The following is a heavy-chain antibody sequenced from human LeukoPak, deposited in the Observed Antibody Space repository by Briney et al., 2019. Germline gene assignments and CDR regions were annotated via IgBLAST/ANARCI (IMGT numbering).Heavy chain of an antibody. D-gene: IGHD3-22*01. CDR1: GFTFGSYA. CDR3: ARESSSVAFDI. V-gene: IGHV3-30-3*01. J-gene: IGHJ3*02. Sequence: GRSLRLSCAASGFTFGSYAMHWVRQAPGKGLEWVAVISYDGSNKYYTDSVKGRFTISRDNSKNTLYLQMNSLRAEDTAVYYCARESSSVAFDIWGQGTMVTVSS. CDR2: ISYDGSNK.